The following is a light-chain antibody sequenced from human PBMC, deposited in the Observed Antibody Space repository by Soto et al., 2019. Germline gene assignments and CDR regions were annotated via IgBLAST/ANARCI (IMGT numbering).Light chain of an antibody. CDR1: SSNIGTNY. V-gene: IGLV1-47*01. Sequence: QSVLTQPPSVSGTPGQTVTISRSGSSSNIGTNYVYWYQQLPGRAPKLLIYRNIQRPSGVPDRFSGSESGSSASLAISGLRSEDEADYYCAAWDDSLGGLFGGGTKLTVL. CDR3: AAWDDSLGGL. J-gene: IGLJ3*02. CDR2: RNI.